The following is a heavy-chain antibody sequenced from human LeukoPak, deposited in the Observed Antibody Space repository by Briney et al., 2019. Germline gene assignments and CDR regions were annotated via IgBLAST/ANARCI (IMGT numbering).Heavy chain of an antibody. V-gene: IGHV3-30*02. CDR2: MRYDGSNR. D-gene: IGHD3-16*01. Sequence: GGSLRLSCAASGFTFTRLGMHWVRQAPGKGLEWVAFMRYDGSNRYYADSVKGRFTISRDNSKNTLYLQMNSLRVEDTAIYYCAKTATRSIQVWDYWGQGTLVTVSS. CDR3: AKTATRSIQVWDY. J-gene: IGHJ4*02. CDR1: GFTFTRLG.